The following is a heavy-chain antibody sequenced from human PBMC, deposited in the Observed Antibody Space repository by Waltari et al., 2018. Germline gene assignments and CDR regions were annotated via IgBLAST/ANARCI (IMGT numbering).Heavy chain of an antibody. CDR1: GGSFSSYA. CDR2: ISPIFLTP. Sequence: QVQLAQSGAEVKKPGSSLKVSCKASGGSFSSYAISWVRQVPGQGLEWMGGISPIFLTPNSAHKVLDRGTITAEESTNTVYMERRSLRPEDTAVYYCARSPGERWLQMFFDYWGQGTLVTVSS. D-gene: IGHD5-12*01. V-gene: IGHV1-69*01. J-gene: IGHJ4*02. CDR3: ARSPGERWLQMFFDY.